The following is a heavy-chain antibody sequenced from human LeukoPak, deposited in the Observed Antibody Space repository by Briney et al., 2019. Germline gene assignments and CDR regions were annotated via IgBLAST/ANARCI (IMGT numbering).Heavy chain of an antibody. Sequence: ESGPTLVNPTQTLTLTCTFSGFSLSTSGVGVGWIRQPPGKALEWLALIYWDDDKRYSPSLKSRPTITKDTSKNQVVLTMTNMDPVDTATYYCAHIGYYYDSSGYGFLDYWGQGTLVTVSS. D-gene: IGHD3-22*01. CDR3: AHIGYYYDSSGYGFLDY. CDR1: GFSLSTSGVG. J-gene: IGHJ4*02. V-gene: IGHV2-5*02. CDR2: IYWDDDK.